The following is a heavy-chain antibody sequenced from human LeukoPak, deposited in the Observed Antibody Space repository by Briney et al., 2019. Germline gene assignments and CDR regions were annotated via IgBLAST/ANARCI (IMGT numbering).Heavy chain of an antibody. CDR1: GGSISSYY. D-gene: IGHD3-10*01. Sequence: SETLSLTCTVSGGSISSYYWSWIRQPPGKGLEGIGYIYYSWSTNYNPSLKSRVTISVDTSKNQFSLKLSSVTAADTAVYYCSRGGSGSLNDYYYYYMDVWGKGTTVTVSS. V-gene: IGHV4-59*01. CDR2: IYYSWST. CDR3: SRGGSGSLNDYYYYYMDV. J-gene: IGHJ6*03.